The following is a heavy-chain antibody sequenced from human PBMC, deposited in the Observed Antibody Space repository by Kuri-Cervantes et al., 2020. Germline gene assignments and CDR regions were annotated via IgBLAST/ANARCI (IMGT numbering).Heavy chain of an antibody. D-gene: IGHD3-10*01. CDR3: ARDHHYYGSGSYYKGFDY. CDR1: GFTFSSYA. Sequence: GSLRLSCVVSGFTFSSYAMSWVRQAPGKGLEWVSAISGSGGSTYYADSVKGRFTISRDNAKNSLYLQMNSLRAEDTAVYYCARDHHYYGSGSYYKGFDYWGQGTLVTVSS. CDR2: ISGSGGST. V-gene: IGHV3-23*01. J-gene: IGHJ4*02.